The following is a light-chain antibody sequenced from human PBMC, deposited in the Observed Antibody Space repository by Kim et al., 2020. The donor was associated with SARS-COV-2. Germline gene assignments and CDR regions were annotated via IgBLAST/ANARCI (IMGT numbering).Light chain of an antibody. CDR1: SSDVGTSNY. CDR2: AVT. CDR3: SSYTSRSTL. J-gene: IGLJ2*01. V-gene: IGLV2-14*03. Sequence: QSALTQPASVSGSPGQSISISCTGTSSDVGTSNYVSWYQQHPGKAPKLIIYAVTRRPSGVSDRFSGSSSGNAASLTISGLQAEDEADYYCSSYTSRSTLFGGGTQLTV.